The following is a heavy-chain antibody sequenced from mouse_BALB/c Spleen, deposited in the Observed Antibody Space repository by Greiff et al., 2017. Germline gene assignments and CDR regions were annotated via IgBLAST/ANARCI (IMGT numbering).Heavy chain of an antibody. CDR2: ISSGGST. Sequence: EVKLVESGGGLVKPGGSLKLSCAASGFTFSSYAMSWVRQTPEKRLEWVASISSGGSTYYPDSVKGRFTISRDNARNILYLQMSSLRSEDTAMYYCARGGDYYGSKAMDYWGQGTSVTVSS. V-gene: IGHV5-6-5*01. J-gene: IGHJ4*01. D-gene: IGHD1-1*01. CDR3: ARGGDYYGSKAMDY. CDR1: GFTFSSYA.